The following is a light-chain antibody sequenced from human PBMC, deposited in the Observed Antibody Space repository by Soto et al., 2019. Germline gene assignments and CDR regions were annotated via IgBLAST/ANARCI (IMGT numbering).Light chain of an antibody. Sequence: MTQSPTTLSVSPGEIGTITCLASQSISSWLAWYQQKPGKAPKLLIYDASSLESGVPSRFSGSGSGTAFTISISSRQPDDFATYYCQQYYSSTKTFGQGTKVDIK. CDR2: DAS. V-gene: IGKV1-5*01. J-gene: IGKJ1*01. CDR3: QQYYSSTKT. CDR1: QSISSW.